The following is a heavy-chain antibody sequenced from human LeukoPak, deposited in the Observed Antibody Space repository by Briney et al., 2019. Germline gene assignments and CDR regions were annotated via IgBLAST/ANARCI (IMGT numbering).Heavy chain of an antibody. Sequence: PGGTLRLSCAVSGFVFSDYAMNWVRQPPGKGLEWIGSIYYSGSTYYNPSLKSRVTISVDTSKNQFSLRLSSVTAADTAVYYCARDWGGSGSYYF. J-gene: IGHJ4*01. CDR3: ARDWGGSGSYYF. V-gene: IGHV4-38-2*02. CDR1: GFVFSDYA. CDR2: IYYSGST. D-gene: IGHD3-10*01.